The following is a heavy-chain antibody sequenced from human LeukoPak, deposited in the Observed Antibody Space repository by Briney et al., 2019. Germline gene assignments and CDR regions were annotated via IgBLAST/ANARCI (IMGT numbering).Heavy chain of an antibody. D-gene: IGHD3-22*01. Sequence: SQTLSLTCTVSGGSISSGSYYWSWIRQPAGKGLGWIGRIHTSGSTNQNPSLKSRVTISVDTSKNQFFLKPSSVTAAGTAVYYCARLSYYYDSTWGQGTLVTVSS. CDR1: GGSISSGSYY. J-gene: IGHJ5*02. V-gene: IGHV4-61*02. CDR2: IHTSGST. CDR3: ARLSYYYDST.